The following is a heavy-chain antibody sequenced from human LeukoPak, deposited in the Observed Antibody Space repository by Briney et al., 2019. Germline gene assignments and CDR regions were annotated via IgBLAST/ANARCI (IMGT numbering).Heavy chain of an antibody. D-gene: IGHD2-2*02. CDR3: AKVGYCSSTSCYTVLDY. J-gene: IGHJ4*02. Sequence: GGSLRLSCAASGFTFSSYGMHWVRQAPGKGLEWVAFIRYDGSNKYYADSVKGRFTISRDNSKNTLYLQMNSLRAEDTAVYYCAKVGYCSSTSCYTVLDYWGQGTLVTVSS. CDR1: GFTFSSYG. V-gene: IGHV3-30*02. CDR2: IRYDGSNK.